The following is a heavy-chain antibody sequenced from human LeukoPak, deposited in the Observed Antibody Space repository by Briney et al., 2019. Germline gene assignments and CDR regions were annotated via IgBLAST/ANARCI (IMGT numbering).Heavy chain of an antibody. CDR3: AREAYCGGDCYSGFDY. CDR1: GGSISSYY. CDR2: IYTSGST. J-gene: IGHJ4*02. Sequence: SETLSLTCTVSGGSISSYYWSWIRQPAGKGLEWIGRIYTSGSTNYNPSLKSRVTMSVDTSKNQFSLKLSSVTAADTAVYYCAREAYCGGDCYSGFDYWGQGTLVTVSS. V-gene: IGHV4-4*07. D-gene: IGHD2-21*02.